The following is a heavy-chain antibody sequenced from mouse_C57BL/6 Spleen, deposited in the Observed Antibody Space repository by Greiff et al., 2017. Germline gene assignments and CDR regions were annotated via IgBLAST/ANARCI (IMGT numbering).Heavy chain of an antibody. V-gene: IGHV5-16*01. J-gene: IGHJ1*03. D-gene: IGHD1-1*01. CDR2: INYDGSST. CDR3: ARDRYYYGSSYVWYFDV. CDR1: GFTFSDYY. Sequence: EVQVVESEGGLVQPGSSMKLSCTASGFTFSDYYMAWVRQVPEQGLEWVANINYDGSSTYYLDSLKSRFIISRDNAKNILYLQMSSLKSEDTATYYCARDRYYYGSSYVWYFDVWGTGTTVTVSS.